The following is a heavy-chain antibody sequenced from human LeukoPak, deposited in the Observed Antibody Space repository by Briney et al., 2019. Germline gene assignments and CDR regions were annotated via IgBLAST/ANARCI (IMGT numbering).Heavy chain of an antibody. Sequence: GGSLRLSCAASGSTFSSYAMSWVRQAPGKGLEWVSAISGSGGSIYYADSVKGRFTISRDNSKNTLYLQLNSLRAEDTAVYYCAKELDTYDSSGYPYFDYWGQGTLVTVSS. D-gene: IGHD3-22*01. CDR3: AKELDTYDSSGYPYFDY. J-gene: IGHJ4*02. CDR1: GSTFSSYA. CDR2: ISGSGGSI. V-gene: IGHV3-23*01.